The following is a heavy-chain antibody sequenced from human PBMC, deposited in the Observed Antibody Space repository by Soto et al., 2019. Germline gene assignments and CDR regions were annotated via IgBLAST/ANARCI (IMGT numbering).Heavy chain of an antibody. CDR3: SRDSIVIVGATTSEYYYYYYGMDV. J-gene: IGHJ6*02. V-gene: IGHV1-2*04. CDR1: GYTFTGYY. CDR2: INPNSGGT. Sequence: ASVKVSCKASGYTFTGYYMHWVRQAPGQGLEWMGWINPNSGGTNYAQKFQGWVTMTRDTSISTAYMELSRLRSDDTAVYYCSRDSIVIVGATTSEYYYYYYGMDVWGQGTTVTVSS. D-gene: IGHD1-26*01.